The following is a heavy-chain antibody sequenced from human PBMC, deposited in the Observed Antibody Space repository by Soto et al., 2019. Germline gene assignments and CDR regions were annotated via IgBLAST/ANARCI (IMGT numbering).Heavy chain of an antibody. CDR3: ARDSSAWTNYFDS. CDR2: FSGRSGDT. Sequence: PGGSLRLSCATSGFTFRSYWMTWVRQAPGKGLEWVSSFSGRSGDTYDAASVKGRFTIAGDSSKNTVILQMNTLRADDTAVHYCARDSSAWTNYFDSWGQGIQVTVSS. D-gene: IGHD6-19*01. CDR1: GFTFRSYW. V-gene: IGHV3-23*01. J-gene: IGHJ4*02.